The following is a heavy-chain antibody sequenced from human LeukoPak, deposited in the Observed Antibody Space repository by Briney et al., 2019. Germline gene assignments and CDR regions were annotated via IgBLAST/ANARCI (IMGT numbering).Heavy chain of an antibody. CDR3: AREVHSDSSISPVDY. D-gene: IGHD3-22*01. Sequence: ASVKVSCKASGGTFSSYAISWVRQAPGQGLEWMGWINPNSGGTNYAQKIQGRVAMTRDTSISTAYMELSSLRSDDTAVYYCAREVHSDSSISPVDYWGQGTLVTVSS. CDR1: GGTFSSYA. V-gene: IGHV1-2*02. J-gene: IGHJ4*02. CDR2: INPNSGGT.